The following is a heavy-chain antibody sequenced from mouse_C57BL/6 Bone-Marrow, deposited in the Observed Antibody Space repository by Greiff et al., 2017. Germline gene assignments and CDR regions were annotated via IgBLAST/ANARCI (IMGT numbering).Heavy chain of an antibody. Sequence: QVQLQQSVPELVKPGASVKISCKASGYTINDYYINWVKQRPGQGLEWIGWIFPGSGSTYYNEKFKGKATLTVDKSSSTAYMLLSSLTSADSAVYFCAKEAYYSNYFDYWGQGTTLTVSS. CDR1: GYTINDYY. J-gene: IGHJ2*01. V-gene: IGHV1-75*01. CDR3: AKEAYYSNYFDY. D-gene: IGHD2-5*01. CDR2: IFPGSGST.